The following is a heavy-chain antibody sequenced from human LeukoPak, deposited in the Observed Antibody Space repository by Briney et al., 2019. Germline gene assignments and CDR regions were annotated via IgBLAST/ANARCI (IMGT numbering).Heavy chain of an antibody. CDR2: IKQDGSEK. CDR1: GFTFSSYW. CDR3: ARELPYDILSGYYPPLDY. J-gene: IGHJ4*02. Sequence: GGSLRLSCAASGFTFSSYWMSWVRQAPGKGLEWVANIKQDGSEKYYVDPVKGRFTISRDNAKNSLYLQMNSLRAGDTAVYYCARELPYDILSGYYPPLDYWGQGTLVTVSS. D-gene: IGHD3-9*01. V-gene: IGHV3-7*01.